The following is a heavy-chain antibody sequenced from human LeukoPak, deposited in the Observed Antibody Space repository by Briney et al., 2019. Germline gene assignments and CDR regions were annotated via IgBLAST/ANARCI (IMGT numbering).Heavy chain of an antibody. J-gene: IGHJ3*02. Sequence: PGGSLRLSCAASGFTFSSYAMGWVRQAPGKGLEWVSAISGSGGSTYYADSVKGRFTISRDNSKNTLYLQMNSLRAEDTAVYYCARPSRDGYGPDAFDIWGQGTMVTVSS. CDR3: ARPSRDGYGPDAFDI. CDR2: ISGSGGST. D-gene: IGHD5-24*01. V-gene: IGHV3-23*01. CDR1: GFTFSSYA.